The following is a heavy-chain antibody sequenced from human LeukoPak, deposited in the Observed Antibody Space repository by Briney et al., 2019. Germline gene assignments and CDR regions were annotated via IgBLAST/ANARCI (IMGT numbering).Heavy chain of an antibody. CDR2: VFYSGRT. D-gene: IGHD4-17*01. V-gene: IGHV4-39*01. CDR3: ARLSNDYGDYEGHY. Sequence: PSETLSLTCTVSGGFIRDSDYYWVWIRQPPGKGLEWIGTVFYSGRTYYNSSLQSRVTISVDTSKNQFSLRLISVTPADTAIYYCARLSNDYGDYEGHYWGQGTLVTVSP. CDR1: GGFIRDSDYY. J-gene: IGHJ4*02.